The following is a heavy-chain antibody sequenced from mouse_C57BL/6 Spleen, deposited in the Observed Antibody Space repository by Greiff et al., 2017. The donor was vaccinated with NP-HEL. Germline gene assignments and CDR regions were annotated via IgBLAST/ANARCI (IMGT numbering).Heavy chain of an antibody. Sequence: VQLQQPGAELVMPGASVKLSCKASGYTFTSYWMHWVKQRPGQGLEWIGEIDPSDSYTNYNQKFKGKSTLTVDKSSSTAYMQLSSLTSEDSAVYYCARGEVPLDVWGTGTTVTVSS. CDR3: ARGEVPLDV. CDR2: IDPSDSYT. CDR1: GYTFTSYW. D-gene: IGHD2-13*01. J-gene: IGHJ1*03. V-gene: IGHV1-69*01.